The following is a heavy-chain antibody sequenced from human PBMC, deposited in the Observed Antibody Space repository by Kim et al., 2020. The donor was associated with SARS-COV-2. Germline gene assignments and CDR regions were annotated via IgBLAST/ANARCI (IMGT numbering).Heavy chain of an antibody. Sequence: NPSLKSRVTISVDTSKNQFALKLSSVTAADTAVYYCARDVGGGGNSGFHYWGQGTLVTVSS. V-gene: IGHV4-30-2*05. J-gene: IGHJ4*02. D-gene: IGHD2-21*02. CDR3: ARDVGGGGNSGFHY.